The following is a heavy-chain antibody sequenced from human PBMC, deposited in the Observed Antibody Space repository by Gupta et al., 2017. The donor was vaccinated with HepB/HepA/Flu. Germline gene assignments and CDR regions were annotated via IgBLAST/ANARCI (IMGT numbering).Heavy chain of an antibody. D-gene: IGHD6-13*01. J-gene: IGHJ4*01. CDR1: GYTVTSYD. CDR3: ARTAGSSSGYTIYYFDG. V-gene: IGHV1-8*03. Sequence: VQLLQSGAEVKKPGASVKVSCKASGYTVTSYDINWVRQATGQGLEWMGWMNPNSGNTGYAQKFQGRVTITRNTSISTAYRELSSLRSEETDVEYCARTAGSSSGYTIYYFDGWCHGTLVTVSS. CDR2: MNPNSGNT.